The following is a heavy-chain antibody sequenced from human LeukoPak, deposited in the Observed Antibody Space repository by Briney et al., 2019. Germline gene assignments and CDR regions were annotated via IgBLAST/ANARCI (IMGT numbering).Heavy chain of an antibody. CDR3: AREDCTIGAVCSSLLDH. CDR1: GFTYGNYL. D-gene: IGHD2-8*01. J-gene: IGHJ4*02. CDR2: ISPDGRST. V-gene: IGHV3-74*01. Sequence: GGSLRLSCAASGFTYGNYLMHWVRQASGKGLVWVSRISPDGRSTNYADSVKGRFTISRDNAKNTLYLQMNNLRAEDTAVYYCAREDCTIGAVCSSLLDHWGRGTLATVSS.